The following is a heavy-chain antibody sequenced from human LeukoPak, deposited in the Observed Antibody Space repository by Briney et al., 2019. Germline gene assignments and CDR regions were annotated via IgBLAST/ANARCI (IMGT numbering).Heavy chain of an antibody. V-gene: IGHV4-59*08. D-gene: IGHD1-14*01. CDR2: FYYSGST. J-gene: IGHJ1*01. CDR1: GGCISSYY. CDR3: ARLDPEVGYFQH. Sequence: SETLSLTCTVPGGCISSYYWSWIRQPPGKGLEWIGSFYYSGSTNYNPSLKSRVTISVDTSKNQFSLKLSSVTAADTAVYYCARLDPEVGYFQHWGQGTLVTVSS.